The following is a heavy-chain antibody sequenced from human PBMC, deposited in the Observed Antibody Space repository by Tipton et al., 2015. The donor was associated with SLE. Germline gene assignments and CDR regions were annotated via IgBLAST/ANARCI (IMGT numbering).Heavy chain of an antibody. J-gene: IGHJ3*02. CDR3: ASGPHAFDI. D-gene: IGHD3/OR15-3a*01. CDR2: IYYSGST. Sequence: GLVKPSETLSLTCTVSGGSISSYYWSWIRQPPGKGLEWIGSIYYSGSTYYNPSLKSRVTISVDTSKNQFSLKLSSVTAADTAVYYCASGPHAFDIWGQGTMVTVSS. CDR1: GGSISSYY. V-gene: IGHV4-59*12.